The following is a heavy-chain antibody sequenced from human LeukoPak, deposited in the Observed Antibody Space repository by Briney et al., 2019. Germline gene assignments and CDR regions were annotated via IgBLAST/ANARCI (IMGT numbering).Heavy chain of an antibody. J-gene: IGHJ6*02. CDR1: GGTFSSYA. CDR3: ARDYPNTPHYYYYGMDV. D-gene: IGHD1-14*01. Sequence: SVNVSCTASGGTFSSYAISWVRQAPGQGLEWMGGIIPIFGTANYAQKFQGRVTITADESTSTAYMELSSLRSEDTAVYYCARDYPNTPHYYYYGMDVWGQGTTVTVSS. V-gene: IGHV1-69*01. CDR2: IIPIFGTA.